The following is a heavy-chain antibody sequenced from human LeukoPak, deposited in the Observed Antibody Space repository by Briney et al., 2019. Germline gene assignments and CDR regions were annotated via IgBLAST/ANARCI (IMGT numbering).Heavy chain of an antibody. CDR2: VFYSGST. J-gene: IGHJ4*02. CDR3: ARGGYDSSGYHDNYFDY. CDR1: GGSISSYY. Sequence: LSETLSLTCTVSGGSISSYYWNWIRQPPGKGLEWIGRVFYSGSTNYNPSLKSRVTTSVDTSKNQFSLKLSSVTAADTAVYYCARGGYDSSGYHDNYFDYWGQGTLVTVSS. V-gene: IGHV4-59*01. D-gene: IGHD3-22*01.